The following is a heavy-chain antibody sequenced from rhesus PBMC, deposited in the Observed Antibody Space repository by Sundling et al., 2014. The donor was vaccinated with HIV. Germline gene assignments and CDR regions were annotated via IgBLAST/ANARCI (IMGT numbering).Heavy chain of an antibody. D-gene: IGHD6-31*01. J-gene: IGHJ6*01. Sequence: QVQLQESGPGVVKPSETLSLTCAVSGDSISDSYRWSWIRQPPGQGLEWIGYFYGSRSTTNYNPSLESRVTISRDTSRNQFSLKLTSVTAADTAIYYCARGFPYNAWYGHYGLDSWGQGVVVTVSS. V-gene: IGHV4S10*01. CDR2: FYGSRSTT. CDR1: GDSISDSYR. CDR3: ARGFPYNAWYGHYGLDS.